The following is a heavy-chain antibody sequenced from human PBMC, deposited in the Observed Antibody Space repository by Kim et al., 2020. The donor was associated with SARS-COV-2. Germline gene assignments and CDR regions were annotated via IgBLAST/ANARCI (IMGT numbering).Heavy chain of an antibody. V-gene: IGHV3-23*01. J-gene: IGHJ4*02. D-gene: IGHD3-22*01. Sequence: FTISRDNSKNTLYLQMNSLRAEDTAVYYCAKEGNGYYDSSGYYYDPPFDYWGQGTLVTVSS. CDR3: AKEGNGYYDSSGYYYDPPFDY.